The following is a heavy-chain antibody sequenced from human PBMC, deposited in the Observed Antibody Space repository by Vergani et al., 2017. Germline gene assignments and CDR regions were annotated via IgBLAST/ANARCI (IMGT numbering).Heavy chain of an antibody. D-gene: IGHD5-18*01. CDR1: GFTFSSYC. CDR2: IRYDGSTK. V-gene: IGHV3-30*02. Sequence: QVQLVESGGGVVQPGGSLRLSCAASGFTFSSYCMHWVRQAPGKGLEWVALIRYDGSTKYYAYSVKGRFTISRANSKKTLYLQMNSLRAEDTAVYYCAKDPRGDSYGRGIGYWGQGTLVTVSS. J-gene: IGHJ4*01. CDR3: AKDPRGDSYGRGIGY.